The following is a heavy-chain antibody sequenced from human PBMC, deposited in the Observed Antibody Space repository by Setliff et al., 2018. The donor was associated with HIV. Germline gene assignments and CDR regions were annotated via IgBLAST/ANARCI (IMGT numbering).Heavy chain of an antibody. CDR1: GAPMIDHQ. CDR2: IYYTGAV. D-gene: IGHD1-26*01. Sequence: SETLSLTCTVSGAPMIDHQWSWIRQSPGQGLEWIGHIYYTGAVKYNPNLMSRATISVDTSKTSVSLNLRSVTTADTAVFYCAAHSRVGLTKYFDYWGRGTLVTVSS. J-gene: IGHJ4*02. CDR3: AAHSRVGLTKYFDY. V-gene: IGHV4-59*11.